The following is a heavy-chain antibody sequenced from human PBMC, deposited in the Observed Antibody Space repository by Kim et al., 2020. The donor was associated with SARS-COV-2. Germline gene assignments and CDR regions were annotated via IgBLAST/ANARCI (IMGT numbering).Heavy chain of an antibody. J-gene: IGHJ3*02. CDR1: GYTFTSYG. V-gene: IGHV1-18*01. CDR2: ISAYNGNT. CDR3: ASTGYSSGSRKGAFDI. D-gene: IGHD6-19*01. Sequence: ASVKVSCKASGYTFTSYGISWVRQAPGQGLEWMGWISAYNGNTNYAQKLQGRVTMTTDTSTSTAYMELRSLRSDDTAVYYCASTGYSSGSRKGAFDIWGQGTMVTVSS.